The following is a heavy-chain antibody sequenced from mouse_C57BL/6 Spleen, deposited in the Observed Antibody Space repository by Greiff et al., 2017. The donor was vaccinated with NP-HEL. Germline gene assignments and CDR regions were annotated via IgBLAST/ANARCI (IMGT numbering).Heavy chain of an antibody. CDR3: TRAYDYAMDY. CDR1: GFTFSSYA. D-gene: IGHD6-5*01. Sequence: EVMLVESGEGLVKPGGSLKLSCAASGFTFSSYAMSWVRQTPEKRLEWVAYISSGGDYIYYADTVKGRFTISRDNARNPLYLHMSSLKSEDTAMYYCTRAYDYAMDYWGQGTSVTVSS. CDR2: ISSGGDYI. V-gene: IGHV5-9-1*02. J-gene: IGHJ4*01.